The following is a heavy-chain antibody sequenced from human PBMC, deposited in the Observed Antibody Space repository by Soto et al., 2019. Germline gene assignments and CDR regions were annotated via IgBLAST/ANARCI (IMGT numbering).Heavy chain of an antibody. CDR3: ARDIITVIGGEIYYYFGMDV. CDR2: INQSGTT. V-gene: IGHV4-34*01. Sequence: DTLSLTCAVKGGSFREYCWSWLRQPPGKGLEWIGEINQSGTTHYNPSLKRRINISIDTSKNQFSLNLTSVTAADTATYYCARDIITVIGGEIYYYFGMDVWGQGTTV. CDR1: GGSFREYC. D-gene: IGHD3-10*01. J-gene: IGHJ6*02.